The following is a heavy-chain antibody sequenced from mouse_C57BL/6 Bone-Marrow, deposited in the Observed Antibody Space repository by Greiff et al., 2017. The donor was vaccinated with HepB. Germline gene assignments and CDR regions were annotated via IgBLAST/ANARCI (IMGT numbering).Heavy chain of an antibody. CDR3: ARDWDDGSSYEDWYFDV. D-gene: IGHD1-1*01. CDR2: INPGSGGT. CDR1: GYAFTNYL. J-gene: IGHJ1*03. Sequence: QVQLQQSGAELVRPGTSVKVSCKASGYAFTNYLIEWVKQRPGQGLEWIGVINPGSGGTNYNEKFKGKATLTADKSSSTAYMQLSSLTSEDSAVYFCARDWDDGSSYEDWYFDVWGTGTTVTVSS. V-gene: IGHV1-54*01.